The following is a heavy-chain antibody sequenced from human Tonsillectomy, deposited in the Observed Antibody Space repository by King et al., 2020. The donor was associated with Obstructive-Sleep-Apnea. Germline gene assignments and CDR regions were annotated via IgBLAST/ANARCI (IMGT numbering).Heavy chain of an antibody. D-gene: IGHD4-17*01. J-gene: IGHJ4*02. Sequence: VQLVESGGGVVQPGGSLGLSCAASGFTFSSYGMHWVRQAPGKGLEWVAFIRYDGSNKYYADSVKGRFTISRDNSKNTLYLKMNSLRAEDTAVYYCAKDPDYGDYFDYWGQGTLVTVSS. V-gene: IGHV3-30*02. CDR2: IRYDGSNK. CDR3: AKDPDYGDYFDY. CDR1: GFTFSSYG.